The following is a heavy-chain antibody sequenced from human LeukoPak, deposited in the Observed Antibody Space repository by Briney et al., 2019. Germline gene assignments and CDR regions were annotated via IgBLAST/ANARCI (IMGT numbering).Heavy chain of an antibody. CDR3: ARGRLYDFWSGYYY. D-gene: IGHD3-3*01. Sequence: SETLSLTCTVSGGSISSYYWSWIRQPPGKGLEWIGYIYYSGSTNYNPSLKSRVTISVDTSKNQFSLKLSSVTAADTAVYYCARGRLYDFWSGYYYWGQGTLVTVSS. CDR1: GGSISSYY. CDR2: IYYSGST. V-gene: IGHV4-59*12. J-gene: IGHJ4*02.